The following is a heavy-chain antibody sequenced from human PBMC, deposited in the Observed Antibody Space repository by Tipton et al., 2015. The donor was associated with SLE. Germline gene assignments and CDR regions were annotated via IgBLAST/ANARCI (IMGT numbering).Heavy chain of an antibody. D-gene: IGHD3-16*01. CDR2: MYRSGTT. Sequence: TLSLTCTVSGDSFSNHFWSWIRQPPGKGLEWIGYMYRSGTTKYNPSLKSRVTISVDTSKSQFSLKLTSATAADTAVYYCARDGGHTYLLGSFDYWGQGTPVNVS. J-gene: IGHJ4*02. CDR1: GDSFSNHF. V-gene: IGHV4-59*11. CDR3: ARDGGHTYLLGSFDY.